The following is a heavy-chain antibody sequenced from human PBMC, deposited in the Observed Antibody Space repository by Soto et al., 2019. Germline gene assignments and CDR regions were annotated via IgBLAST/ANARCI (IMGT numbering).Heavy chain of an antibody. J-gene: IGHJ5*02. CDR2: IYYSGST. V-gene: IGHV4-59*01. CDR3: ARTYYDFWSGYCRWFDP. Sequence: PSETLSLTCTVSGGSISGYYWSWIQQPPGKGLEWIGYIYYSGSTNYNPSLKSRVTISIDTSKNQFSLKLSSVTAADTAVYYCARTYYDFWSGYCRWFDPWGQGTLVT. D-gene: IGHD3-3*01. CDR1: GGSISGYY.